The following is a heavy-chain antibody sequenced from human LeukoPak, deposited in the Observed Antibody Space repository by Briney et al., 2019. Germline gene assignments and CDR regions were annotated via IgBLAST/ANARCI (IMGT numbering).Heavy chain of an antibody. CDR2: IYYSGST. J-gene: IGHJ4*02. CDR1: GGSISSYY. Sequence: PSETLSLTCTVSGGSISSYYWSWIRQPPGKGLEWIGYIYYSGSTYYNPSLKSRVTISVDTSKNQFSLKLSSVTAADTAVYYCARLSSGYYLYYFDYWGQGTLVTVSS. CDR3: ARLSSGYYLYYFDY. D-gene: IGHD3-22*01. V-gene: IGHV4-59*08.